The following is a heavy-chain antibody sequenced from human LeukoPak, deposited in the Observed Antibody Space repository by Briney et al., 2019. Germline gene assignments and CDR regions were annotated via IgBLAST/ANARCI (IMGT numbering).Heavy chain of an antibody. CDR2: IYTSGST. J-gene: IGHJ6*03. V-gene: IGHV4-4*07. Sequence: PSETLSLTCTVSGGSISSYYWSWIRQPAGKGLDWIGRIYTSGSTNYNPSLKSRVTISVDKSKNQFSLKLSSVTAADTAVYYCARDCVLLGATRPNYMDLWGEATTVTVSS. D-gene: IGHD1-26*01. CDR3: ARDCVLLGATRPNYMDL. CDR1: GGSISSYY.